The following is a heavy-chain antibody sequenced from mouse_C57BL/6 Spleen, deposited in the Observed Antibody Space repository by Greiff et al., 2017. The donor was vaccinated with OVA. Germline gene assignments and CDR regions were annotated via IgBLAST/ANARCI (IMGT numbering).Heavy chain of an antibody. D-gene: IGHD2-1*01. Sequence: QVQLQQSGAELVRPGTSVKVSCKASGYAFTNYLIEWVKQRPGQGLEWIGVINHGSGGTKYNEKFKGKAPLTADKSSSTAYMQLSSLTSEDSAVYFCARWGNFYAMDYWGQGTSVTVSS. CDR2: INHGSGGT. J-gene: IGHJ4*01. V-gene: IGHV1-54*01. CDR1: GYAFTNYL. CDR3: ARWGNFYAMDY.